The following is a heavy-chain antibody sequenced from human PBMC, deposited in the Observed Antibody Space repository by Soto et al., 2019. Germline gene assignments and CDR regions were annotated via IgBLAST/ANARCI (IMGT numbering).Heavy chain of an antibody. J-gene: IGHJ4*02. CDR2: ISYDGSNK. V-gene: IGHV3-30-3*01. D-gene: IGHD5-12*01. Sequence: GGSLRLSCAASGFTFSSYAMHWVRQAPGKGLEWVAVISYDGSNKYYADSVKGRFTISRNNSKNTLYLQMNSLRAEDTAVYYCASGADIVATITHFGSDYWGQGTLVTVSS. CDR1: GFTFSSYA. CDR3: ASGADIVATITHFGSDY.